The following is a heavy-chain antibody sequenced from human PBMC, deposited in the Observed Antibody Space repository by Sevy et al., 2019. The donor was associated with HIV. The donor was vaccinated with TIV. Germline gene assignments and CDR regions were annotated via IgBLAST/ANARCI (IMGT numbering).Heavy chain of an antibody. CDR1: GFTFSSYG. CDR2: ISGTGGST. V-gene: IGHV3-23*01. J-gene: IGHJ4*02. D-gene: IGHD7-27*01. CDR3: AKDGGRNWDQFFFDS. Sequence: GGSLRLSCEASGFTFSSYGMSWVRQAPGKGLEWVSYISGTGGSTDYADSLKGRFTISRDNSKNTLYIHMISLRAEDKAVYFCAKDGGRNWDQFFFDSWGQGTLVTVSS.